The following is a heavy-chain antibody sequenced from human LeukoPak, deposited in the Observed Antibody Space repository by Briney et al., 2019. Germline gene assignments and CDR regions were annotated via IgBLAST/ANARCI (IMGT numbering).Heavy chain of an antibody. CDR1: GYTFTGSN. CDR2: CNPKSGAT. J-gene: IGHJ6*02. Sequence: ASMKVSCKASGYTFTGSNMHGVRQAPGQALAWLRWCNPKSGATTYAQKCQDGVTLTRDTSINTAYMDLSGRTSDDTAGFYCAKGATEGYYYYYGLDVWGQETTVTVSS. CDR3: AKGATEGYYYYYGLDV. V-gene: IGHV1-2*02.